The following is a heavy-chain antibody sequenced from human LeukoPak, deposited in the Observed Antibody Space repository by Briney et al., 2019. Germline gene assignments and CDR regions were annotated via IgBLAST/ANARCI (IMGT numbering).Heavy chain of an antibody. CDR2: IYHSGST. V-gene: IGHV4-38-2*01. Sequence: SETLSLTCAVSGYSISSGYYWGWIRQPPGKGLEWIGSIYHSGSTYYNPSLKSRVTISVDTSKNQFSLKLGSVTAADTAVYYCASSYCGGDCENWFDPWGQGTLVTVSS. J-gene: IGHJ5*02. CDR1: GYSISSGYY. CDR3: ASSYCGGDCENWFDP. D-gene: IGHD2-21*01.